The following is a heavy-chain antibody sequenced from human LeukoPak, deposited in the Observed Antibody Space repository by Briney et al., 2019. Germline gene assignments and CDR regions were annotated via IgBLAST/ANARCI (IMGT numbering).Heavy chain of an antibody. D-gene: IGHD1-1*01. J-gene: IGHJ6*03. CDR1: GGSISSSTYY. Sequence: SETLSLTCTVSGGSISSSTYYWGWIRQPPGKGLEWIGEINHSGSTNYNPSLKSRVTISVDTSKNQFSLKLSSVTAADTAVYYCARRRGWNWYYYYYMDVWGKGTTVTISS. V-gene: IGHV4-39*07. CDR2: INHSGST. CDR3: ARRRGWNWYYYYYMDV.